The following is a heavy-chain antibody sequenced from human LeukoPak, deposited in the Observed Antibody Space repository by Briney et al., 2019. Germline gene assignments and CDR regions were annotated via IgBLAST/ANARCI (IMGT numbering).Heavy chain of an antibody. V-gene: IGHV3-15*07. CDR1: GFTFSNAW. CDR3: ARSVPDYTRFDY. Sequence: GGSLRLSCAASGFTFSNAWMNWVRQAPGKGLEWVGRIKSKTDGGTTDYAAPVKGRFTISRDDSKNTLYLQMNSLRADDTALYYCARSVPDYTRFDYWGQGALVTVSS. CDR2: IKSKTDGGTT. D-gene: IGHD4-11*01. J-gene: IGHJ4*02.